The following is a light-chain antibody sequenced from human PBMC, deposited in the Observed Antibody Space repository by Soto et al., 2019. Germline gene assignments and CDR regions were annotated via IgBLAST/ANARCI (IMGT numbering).Light chain of an antibody. J-gene: IGKJ3*01. Sequence: DIQLTQSPSFLSASVGDRVTIACRASQDINSYLAWYQQKPGKAPKLLIYPASTLQSGVPSRFSGSGSGIDFTLTISSLQPEDFATYYCHQTYSVPPTFGPGTKVDIK. CDR1: QDINSY. CDR2: PAS. CDR3: HQTYSVPPT. V-gene: IGKV1-9*01.